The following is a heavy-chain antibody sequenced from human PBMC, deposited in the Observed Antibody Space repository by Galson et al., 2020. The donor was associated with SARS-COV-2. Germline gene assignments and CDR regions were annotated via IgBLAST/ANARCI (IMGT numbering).Heavy chain of an antibody. Sequence: SETLSLTCTVSGGSISSGGYYWSWIRQHPGKGLEWIGYISYSGSTYYNPSLKSRVTISVDTSKNQFSLKLSSVTAADTAVYYCARAWGRITIFGVVIVNWFDPWGQGTLVTVSS. V-gene: IGHV4-31*03. J-gene: IGHJ5*02. D-gene: IGHD3-3*01. CDR3: ARAWGRITIFGVVIVNWFDP. CDR1: GGSISSGGYY. CDR2: ISYSGST.